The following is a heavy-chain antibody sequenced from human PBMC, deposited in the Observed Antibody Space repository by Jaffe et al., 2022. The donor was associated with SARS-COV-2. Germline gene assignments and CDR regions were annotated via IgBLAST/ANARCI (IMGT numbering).Heavy chain of an antibody. CDR3: ARMNGDYSSAFDI. J-gene: IGHJ3*02. Sequence: QVQLRESGPGLVKPSQTLSLSCTVSGGSISSGGYFWSWIRQHPGKGLEWIGYIYYSGSTYYNPSLKSRVTISVDTSKNQFSLKLTSVTAADTAVYHCARMNGDYSSAFDIWGQGTMVTVSS. CDR2: IYYSGST. CDR1: GGSISSGGYF. V-gene: IGHV4-31*03. D-gene: IGHD4-17*01.